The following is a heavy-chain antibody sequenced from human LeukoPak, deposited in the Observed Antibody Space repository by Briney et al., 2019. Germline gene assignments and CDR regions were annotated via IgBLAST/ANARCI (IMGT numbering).Heavy chain of an antibody. CDR2: IHYSRET. CDR3: AREPPPPIYCSGGSCYSEIDY. Sequence: SETLSLTCTVSGDSISSYYWSWIRQPPGKGLEWITYIHYSRETNSNPSLKSRVTISMDTSRNQFSLQLNSVTAADTAVYYCAREPPPPIYCSGGSCYSEIDYWGQGTLVTVSS. CDR1: GDSISSYY. V-gene: IGHV4-59*12. D-gene: IGHD2-15*01. J-gene: IGHJ4*02.